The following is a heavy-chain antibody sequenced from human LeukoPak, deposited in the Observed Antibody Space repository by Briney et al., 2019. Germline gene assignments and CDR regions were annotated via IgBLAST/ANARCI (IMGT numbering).Heavy chain of an antibody. J-gene: IGHJ6*02. CDR3: ARVMNYQLLVSYYGMDV. Sequence: GASVKVSCKASGYTFTSYGISWVRQAPGQGLEWMGWISAYNGNTNYAQKLEGRVTMTTDTSTTTDYLERRSLRSDATAVYYCARVMNYQLLVSYYGMDVWGQGTTVTASS. D-gene: IGHD2-2*01. CDR1: GYTFTSYG. V-gene: IGHV1-18*01. CDR2: ISAYNGNT.